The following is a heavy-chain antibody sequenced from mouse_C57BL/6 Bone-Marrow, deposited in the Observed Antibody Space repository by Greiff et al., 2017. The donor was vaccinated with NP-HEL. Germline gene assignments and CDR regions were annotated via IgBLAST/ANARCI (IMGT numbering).Heavy chain of an antibody. CDR3: ARWGGYYLYFDY. CDR2: IYPGDGAT. Sequence: VMLVESGPELVKPGASVKISCKASGYAFSSSWMNWVKQRPGKGLEWIGRIYPGDGATNYNGKFKGKATLTADKSSSTAYMQLSSLTSEDSAVYFCARWGGYYLYFDYWGQGTTLTVSS. V-gene: IGHV1-82*01. J-gene: IGHJ2*01. CDR1: GYAFSSSW. D-gene: IGHD2-3*01.